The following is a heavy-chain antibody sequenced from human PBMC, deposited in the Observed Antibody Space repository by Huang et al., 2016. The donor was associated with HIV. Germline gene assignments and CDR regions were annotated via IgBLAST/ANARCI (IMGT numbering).Heavy chain of an antibody. D-gene: IGHD3-22*01. V-gene: IGHV1-69*13. CDR2: LIPILATA. CDR1: GGTFGSYA. Sequence: QVRLVQSGAEVKKPGSSVKVSCKASGGTFGSYAIGWVRQAHGQGLEWMGWLIPILATASYAQRFQGRVTFTADESTSAVYMEVRGLRFEDTAVYYCARDHSYSSGWYTDAFNVWGQGTMVVVSS. CDR3: ARDHSYSSGWYTDAFNV. J-gene: IGHJ3*01.